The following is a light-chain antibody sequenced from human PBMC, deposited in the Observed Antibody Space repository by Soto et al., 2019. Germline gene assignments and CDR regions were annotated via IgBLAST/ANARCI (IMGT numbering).Light chain of an antibody. Sequence: QSVLTQPASVSGSPGQSITISCTGTSSDVGGYNYVSWYQQHPGKAPKLMIYDVSNRPSGVSNRFSGAKSRTTASLTISGLQAEDEADYYCSAYTSSSTVVFGGGTKLTVL. CDR1: SSDVGGYNY. V-gene: IGLV2-14*01. CDR3: SAYTSSSTVV. CDR2: DVS. J-gene: IGLJ2*01.